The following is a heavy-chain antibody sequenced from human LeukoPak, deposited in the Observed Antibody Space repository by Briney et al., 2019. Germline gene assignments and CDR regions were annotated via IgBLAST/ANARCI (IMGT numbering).Heavy chain of an antibody. D-gene: IGHD6-6*01. CDR1: RFTFSSYS. CDR2: ISSSGSYI. V-gene: IGHV3-21*01. CDR3: AREGSSGDEFDY. J-gene: IGHJ4*02. Sequence: GGSLRLSCAASRFTFSSYSMNWVRQAPGKGLEWVSSISSSGSYIYYADSVKGRFTISRDNAKNSLYLQMNSLRAEDTAVYYCAREGSSGDEFDYWGQGTLVTVSS.